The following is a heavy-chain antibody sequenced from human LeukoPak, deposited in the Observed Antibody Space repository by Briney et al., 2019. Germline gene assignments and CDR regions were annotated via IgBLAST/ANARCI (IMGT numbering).Heavy chain of an antibody. D-gene: IGHD2-2*01. CDR3: ARALLRYCSSTSCYWFDP. CDR2: ISAYNGNT. V-gene: IGHV1-18*01. Sequence: ASVKVSCKASGYTFTSYGISWVRQAPGQGLEWMGWISAYNGNTNYAQKLQGRVTMTTDTSTSTAYMELRSLRSDDTAMYYCARALLRYCSSTSCYWFDPWGQGTLVTVSS. CDR1: GYTFTSYG. J-gene: IGHJ5*02.